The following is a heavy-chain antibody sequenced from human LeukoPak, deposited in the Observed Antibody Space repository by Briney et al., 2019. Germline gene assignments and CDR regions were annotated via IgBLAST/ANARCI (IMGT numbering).Heavy chain of an antibody. CDR3: ARGGIAVAGTFDY. CDR1: GGSISSGGYS. Sequence: ASQTLSLTCAVSGGSISSGGYSWSWIRQPPGKGLEWIGYIYHSGSTYYNPSLKSRVTISVDRSKNQFSLKLSSVTAADTAVYYCARGGIAVAGTFDYWGQGTLVTVSS. D-gene: IGHD6-19*01. CDR2: IYHSGST. V-gene: IGHV4-30-2*01. J-gene: IGHJ4*02.